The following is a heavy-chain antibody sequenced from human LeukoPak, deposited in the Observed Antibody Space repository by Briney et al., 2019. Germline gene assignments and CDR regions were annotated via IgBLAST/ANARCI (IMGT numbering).Heavy chain of an antibody. CDR3: AAGASIAARPAPFDY. CDR2: IRYDGSNK. V-gene: IGHV3-30*02. J-gene: IGHJ4*02. D-gene: IGHD6-6*01. CDR1: GFTFSSYG. Sequence: GGSLRLSCAASGFTFSSYGMHWVRQAPGKGLEWVTFIRYDGSNKFYTNSVKGRFTISRDNSKHTLYLQMDSLRAEDTAVYYCAAGASIAARPAPFDYWGQGTLVTVSS.